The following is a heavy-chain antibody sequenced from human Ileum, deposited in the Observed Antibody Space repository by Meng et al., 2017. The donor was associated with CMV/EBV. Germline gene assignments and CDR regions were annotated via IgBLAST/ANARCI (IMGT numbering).Heavy chain of an antibody. V-gene: IGHV1-69*05. CDR2: IIPILGTA. CDR3: ARVTGIVGAHNWFDP. CDR1: GGTFSSYA. D-gene: IGHD1-26*01. J-gene: IGHJ5*02. Sequence: SGGTFSSYAISWVRQAPGQGLEWMGGIIPILGTANYAQKFQGRVTITTDESTSTAYMELSSLRSEDTAVYYCARVTGIVGAHNWFDPWGQGTLVTVSS.